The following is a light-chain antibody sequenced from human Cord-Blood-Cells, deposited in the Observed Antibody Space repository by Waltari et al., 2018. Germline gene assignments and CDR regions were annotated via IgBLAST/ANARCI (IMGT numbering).Light chain of an antibody. V-gene: IGKV3-20*01. J-gene: IGKJ1*01. CDR1: QSVSSSY. CDR2: GAS. CDR3: QQYGSSRT. Sequence: IVLTQPPGTLSLSPGERTTLSCRASQSVSSSYLAWYQQKPGQAPRLLIYGASSRATGIPDRFSGSGSGTDFTLTISRLEPEDFAVYYCQQYGSSRTFGQGTKVEIK.